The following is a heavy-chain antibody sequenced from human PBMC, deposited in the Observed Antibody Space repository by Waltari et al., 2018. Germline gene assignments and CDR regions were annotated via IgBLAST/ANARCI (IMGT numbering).Heavy chain of an antibody. Sequence: EVQLVESGGVVVQPGGSLRLSCAASGFTFDDYAMHWVRQAPGQGLEWVSLISWDGGSTYYADSVKGRFTISRDNSKNSLYLQMNSLRAEDTALYYCAKEGSYPYFDYWGQGTLVTVSS. CDR3: AKEGSYPYFDY. D-gene: IGHD1-26*01. J-gene: IGHJ4*02. CDR1: GFTFDDYA. CDR2: ISWDGGST. V-gene: IGHV3-43D*03.